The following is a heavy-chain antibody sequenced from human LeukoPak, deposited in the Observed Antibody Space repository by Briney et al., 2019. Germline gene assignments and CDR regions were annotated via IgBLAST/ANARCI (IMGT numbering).Heavy chain of an antibody. Sequence: SETLSLTCTVSGDSFSSHYWTWIWQPPGKGLEWNGYISYRGSTNYNPSLKSRVTISIDTSKNQFSLRLSSVTAADTAVYYCARDLVTVTKGFDIWGQGTMVSVSS. J-gene: IGHJ3*02. CDR2: ISYRGST. CDR3: ARDLVTVTKGFDI. CDR1: GDSFSSHY. D-gene: IGHD4-17*01. V-gene: IGHV4-59*11.